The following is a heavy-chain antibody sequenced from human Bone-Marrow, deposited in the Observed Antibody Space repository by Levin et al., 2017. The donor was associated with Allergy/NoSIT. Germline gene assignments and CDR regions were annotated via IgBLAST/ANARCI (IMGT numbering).Heavy chain of an antibody. D-gene: IGHD3-10*01. CDR2: IQSNGKT. CDR1: GFTFSTYW. V-gene: IGHV3-74*01. Sequence: SCAASGFTFSTYWMHWVRQAPGKGLVWVSRIQSNGKTNYADSVKGRFTISRDNAKNTLYLQMNSLTVEDTAVYYCARDRFYSDSGSNFSWCDPWGQGTLVTVSS. CDR3: ARDRFYSDSGSNFSWCDP. J-gene: IGHJ5*02.